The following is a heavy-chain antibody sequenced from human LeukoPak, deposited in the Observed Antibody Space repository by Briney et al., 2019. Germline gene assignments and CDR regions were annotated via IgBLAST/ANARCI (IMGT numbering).Heavy chain of an antibody. CDR1: GGSISSSTYY. Sequence: PSETLSLTCTVSGGSISSSTYYWGWIRQPPGKGLEWIGSIYYSVSTFYNPSLKSRVTMSVDSSKNQFSLKLSSVTGADTAVYYCARGSGSYPFDHWGQGTLVTVSS. CDR3: ARGSGSYPFDH. V-gene: IGHV4-39*07. CDR2: IYYSVST. D-gene: IGHD1-26*01. J-gene: IGHJ4*02.